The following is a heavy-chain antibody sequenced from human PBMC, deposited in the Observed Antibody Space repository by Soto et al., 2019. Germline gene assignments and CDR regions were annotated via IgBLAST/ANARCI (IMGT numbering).Heavy chain of an antibody. CDR1: GFTFSSYA. D-gene: IGHD3-16*01. J-gene: IGHJ4*02. CDR2: ISYDRSNK. CDR3: ARAYEGDYFDY. V-gene: IGHV3-30-3*01. Sequence: QVQLVESGGGVVQPGRSLRLSCAASGFTFSSYAMHWVRQAPGKGLEWVAVISYDRSNKYYADSVKGRFTISRDNSKNTLYLQMNSLRAEDTAVYYCARAYEGDYFDYWGQGTLVTVSS.